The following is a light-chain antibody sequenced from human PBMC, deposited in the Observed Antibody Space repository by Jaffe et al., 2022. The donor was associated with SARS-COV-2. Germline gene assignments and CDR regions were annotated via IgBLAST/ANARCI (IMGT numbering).Light chain of an antibody. Sequence: EVVLTQSPVTLSLSPGERATLSCRASQDVRTFLAWYQQKPGQAPRLLIYDASNRATGIPARFSGSGSGTDFTLTISSVEPEDFALYYCQQRYSWPPITFGQGTRLDFK. CDR3: QQRYSWPPIT. CDR1: QDVRTF. J-gene: IGKJ5*01. V-gene: IGKV3-11*01. CDR2: DAS.